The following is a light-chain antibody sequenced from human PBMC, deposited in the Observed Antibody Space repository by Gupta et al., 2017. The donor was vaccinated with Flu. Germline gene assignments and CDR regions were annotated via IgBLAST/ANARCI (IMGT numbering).Light chain of an antibody. Sequence: QSVLTQPPSVSAAPGQKVTISCSGSSSNIGNNYVSWYQQLPGTAPKLLIYDNNKRPSGIPDRFSGSKSGTSATLGITGLQTGDEADYYCETWDSSRSAGVFGGGTKLTVL. J-gene: IGLJ3*02. CDR1: SSNIGNNY. CDR2: DNN. CDR3: ETWDSSRSAGV. V-gene: IGLV1-51*01.